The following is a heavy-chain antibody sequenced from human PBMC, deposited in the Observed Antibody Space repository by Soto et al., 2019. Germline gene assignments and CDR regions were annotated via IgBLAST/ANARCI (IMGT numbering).Heavy chain of an antibody. J-gene: IGHJ6*02. D-gene: IGHD1-20*01. CDR3: AKAPTYDWSPVTGMDV. V-gene: IGHV3-9*01. CDR2: ISWNSDNK. Sequence: EVQLVESGGGLVQPGRSLRLSCAASGFTFGDYAMHWVRQVPGKGLEWVSGISWNSDNKGYADSVQGRFTISRDNAKKSLYLQMNSLRAEDTALYYCAKAPTYDWSPVTGMDVWGQGTTVTVSS. CDR1: GFTFGDYA.